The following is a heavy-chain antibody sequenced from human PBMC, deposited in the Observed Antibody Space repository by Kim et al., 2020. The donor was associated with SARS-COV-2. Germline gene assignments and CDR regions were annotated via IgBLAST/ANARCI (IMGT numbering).Heavy chain of an antibody. CDR3: IRDYDV. V-gene: IGHV3-74*01. D-gene: IGHD3-22*01. J-gene: IGHJ4*02. Sequence: GGSLRLSCAASGFSFNIYGIHWVRQAPGKGLEWVAGIQDDGGRTNSADSVRGRFTISRDNSKDTVFLEMSTLRTEDTAVYYCIRDYDVWGEGILVTFS. CDR2: IQDDGGRT. CDR1: GFSFNIYG.